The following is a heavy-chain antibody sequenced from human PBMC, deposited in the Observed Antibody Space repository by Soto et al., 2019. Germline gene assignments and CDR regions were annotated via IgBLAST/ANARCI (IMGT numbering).Heavy chain of an antibody. D-gene: IGHD2-2*01. CDR2: IYNVGST. CDR1: GFTVSTNY. Sequence: TGGSLRHSCAASGFTVSTNYLNWVRQAPGKGLEWVSIIYNVGSTYYSDSVRGRFTISRDNSKNTLYLQMNNLRVEDTAVYYCARDSQGVPAVTPGYHYFGMDVWGQVTKVTVSS. V-gene: IGHV3-53*01. J-gene: IGHJ6*02. CDR3: ARDSQGVPAVTPGYHYFGMDV.